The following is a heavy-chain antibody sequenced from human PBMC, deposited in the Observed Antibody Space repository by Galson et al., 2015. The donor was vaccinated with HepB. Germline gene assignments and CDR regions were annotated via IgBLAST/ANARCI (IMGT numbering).Heavy chain of an antibody. CDR2: IKQDGSQK. CDR3: ARDLGNDVGLFDY. D-gene: IGHD1-1*01. CDR1: GFTFSRYW. J-gene: IGHJ4*02. V-gene: IGHV3-7*05. Sequence: SLRLSCAASGFTFSRYWMSWVRQAPGKGLEWVANIKQDGSQKYYVDSVKGRFTISRDNAKNPLYLQTNSLRAEDTAVYYCARDLGNDVGLFDYWGQGTLVTVSS.